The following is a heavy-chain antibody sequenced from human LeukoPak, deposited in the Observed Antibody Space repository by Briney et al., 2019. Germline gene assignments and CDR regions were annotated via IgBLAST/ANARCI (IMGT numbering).Heavy chain of an antibody. CDR3: AEDSGSGRGLYYYGMDV. J-gene: IGHJ6*04. CDR2: ISSDGNNT. CDR1: GLIFSSYG. Sequence: PGGSLRLSCAASGLIFSSYGMHWVRQAPGKGLEWVAVISSDGNNTYYADSVKGRFTISRDNSKNTLYLQMDSLRAEDTAVYYCAEDSGSGRGLYYYGMDVWGKGTTVPVSS. D-gene: IGHD3-10*01. V-gene: IGHV3-30*18.